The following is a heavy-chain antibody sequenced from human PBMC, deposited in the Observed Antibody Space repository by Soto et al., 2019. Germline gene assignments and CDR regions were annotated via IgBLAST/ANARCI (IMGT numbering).Heavy chain of an antibody. CDR3: ARLIGNSWLDS. J-gene: IGHJ5*01. D-gene: IGHD2-8*01. CDR1: GFTFSSYA. V-gene: IGHV3-23*01. CDR2: ISGSGGST. Sequence: GGSLRLSCAASGFTFSSYAMSWVRQAPGKGLEWVSAISGSGGSTYYADSVKGRISINPDTSNNQFSLQLNSVTPDDTAVYYCARLIGNSWLDSWGQGTLVTVSS.